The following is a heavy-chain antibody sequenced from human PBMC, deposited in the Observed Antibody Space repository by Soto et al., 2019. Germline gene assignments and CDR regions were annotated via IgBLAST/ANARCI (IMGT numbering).Heavy chain of an antibody. V-gene: IGHV4-59*01. D-gene: IGHD3-10*01. J-gene: IGHJ3*02. Sequence: QVQLQESGPGLVKPSETLSLTCTVSGGSISSYYWSWIRQPPGKELEWIGYIYYSGSTNSNPSLKSRVTISVDTSKNQFSLKLSSVTAADTAVYYCARRYGSAFDIWGQGTMVTVSS. CDR1: GGSISSYY. CDR2: IYYSGST. CDR3: ARRYGSAFDI.